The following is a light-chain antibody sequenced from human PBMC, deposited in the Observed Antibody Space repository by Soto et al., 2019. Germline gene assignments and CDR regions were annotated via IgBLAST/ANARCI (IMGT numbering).Light chain of an antibody. CDR1: QSISSW. J-gene: IGKJ4*01. V-gene: IGKV1-5*01. CDR3: QQYGSSPLT. Sequence: DIQMTQSPSTLSASVGDRVTITCRASQSISSWLAWYQQKPGKAPKLLIYDASSLESGVPSRLSGSGSGTDFTLTISRLEPEDFAVYYCQQYGSSPLTFGGGTKVDIK. CDR2: DAS.